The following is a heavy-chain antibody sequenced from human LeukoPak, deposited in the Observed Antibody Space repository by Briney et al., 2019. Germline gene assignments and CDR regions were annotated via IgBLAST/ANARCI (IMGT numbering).Heavy chain of an antibody. V-gene: IGHV3-30*04. Sequence: QPGGSLRLSCAASGFTFSSYAMHWVRQAPGKGLEWVAVISYDGSNKYYADSVKGRFTISRDNSKNTLYLQMNSLGAEDTAVYYCAKEAADVYYFDYWGQGTLVTVSS. CDR2: ISYDGSNK. D-gene: IGHD3-10*02. CDR3: AKEAADVYYFDY. CDR1: GFTFSSYA. J-gene: IGHJ4*02.